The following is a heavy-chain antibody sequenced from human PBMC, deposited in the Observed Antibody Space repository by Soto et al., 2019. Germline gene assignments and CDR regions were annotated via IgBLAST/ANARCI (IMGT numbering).Heavy chain of an antibody. CDR2: IYHSGST. Sequence: SETLSLTCAVSGGSISSSNWWSWVRQPPGKGLEWIGEIYHSGSTNYNPSLKSRVTISVDTSKNQFSLKLSSVTAADTAVHYCARGSFFNWFDPWGQGTLVTVSS. V-gene: IGHV4-4*02. CDR1: GGSISSSNW. CDR3: ARGSFFNWFDP. J-gene: IGHJ5*02.